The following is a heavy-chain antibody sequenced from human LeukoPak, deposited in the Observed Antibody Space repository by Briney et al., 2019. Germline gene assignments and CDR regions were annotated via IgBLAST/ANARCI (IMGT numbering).Heavy chain of an antibody. V-gene: IGHV3-23*01. CDR1: GFTFSSYA. J-gene: IGHJ4*02. CDR2: ISGSGGST. CDR3: AKPLGYCSSTSCYGGYHFDY. Sequence: GGSLRLSCAASGFTFSSYAMSWVRQAPGKGLEWVSAISGSGGSTYYADSVKGRFTISRDNSKNTLYLQMNSLRAEDTAVYYCAKPLGYCSSTSCYGGYHFDYWGQGTLVTVSS. D-gene: IGHD2-2*01.